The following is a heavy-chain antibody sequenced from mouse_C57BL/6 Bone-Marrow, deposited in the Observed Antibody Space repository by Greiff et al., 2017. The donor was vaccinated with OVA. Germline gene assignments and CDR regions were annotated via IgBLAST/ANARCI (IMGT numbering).Heavy chain of an antibody. J-gene: IGHJ2*01. Sequence: QVQLQQPGAELVKPGASVKLSCKASGYTFTSYWMHWVKQRPGRGLEWIGRIDPNSGGPKYNEKFKRKATLTVDKPSSPAYMQRSSLTSEDAAVYYGARSGLWTTVVSDYWGQGTTLTVSS. D-gene: IGHD1-1*01. V-gene: IGHV1-72*01. CDR3: ARSGLWTTVVSDY. CDR1: GYTFTSYW. CDR2: IDPNSGGP.